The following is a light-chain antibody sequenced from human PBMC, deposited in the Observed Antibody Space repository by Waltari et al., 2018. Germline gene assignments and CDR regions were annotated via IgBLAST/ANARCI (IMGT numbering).Light chain of an antibody. V-gene: IGLV2-11*01. CDR2: EIF. J-gene: IGLJ3*02. Sequence: QSALTQPRPVSGSPGQPVTISCTGTSSAVGGYTSALWYQQRPGKAPKLMISEIFKRPSGVPDRFSGSKSGNTAPLTISGLQAEDEADYYCCAYAGFYTWVFGGGTKVTVL. CDR3: CAYAGFYTWV. CDR1: SSAVGGYTS.